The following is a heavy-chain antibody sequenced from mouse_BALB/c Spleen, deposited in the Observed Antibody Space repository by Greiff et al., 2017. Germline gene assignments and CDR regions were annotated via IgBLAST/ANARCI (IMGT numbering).Heavy chain of an antibody. CDR2: IYPGGGYT. J-gene: IGHJ4*01. Sequence: QVQLQQSGAELVRPGTSVKISCKASGYTFTNYWLGWVKQRPGHGLEWIGDIYPGGGYTNYNEKFKGKATLTADTSSSTAYMQLSSLTSEDSAVYFCARRGASPFYAMDYWGQGTSVTVSS. CDR3: ARRGASPFYAMDY. CDR1: GYTFTNYW. D-gene: IGHD6-1*01. V-gene: IGHV1-63*02.